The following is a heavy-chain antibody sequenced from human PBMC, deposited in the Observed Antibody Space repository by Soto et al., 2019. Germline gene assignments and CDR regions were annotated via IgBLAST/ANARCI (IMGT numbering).Heavy chain of an antibody. V-gene: IGHV3-53*01. J-gene: IGHJ6*02. Sequence: LRLSCAASGFTVSSNYMSWVRQAPGKGLEWVSVIYSGGSTYYADSVKGRFTISRDNSKNTLYLQMNSLRAEDTAVYYCARKLVATIPYYYYGMDVWGQGTTVTVSS. CDR2: IYSGGST. D-gene: IGHD5-12*01. CDR1: GFTVSSNY. CDR3: ARKLVATIPYYYYGMDV.